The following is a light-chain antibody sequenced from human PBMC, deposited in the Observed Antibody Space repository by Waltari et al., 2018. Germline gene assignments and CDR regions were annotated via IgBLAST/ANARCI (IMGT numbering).Light chain of an antibody. CDR2: GAS. V-gene: IGKV3-20*01. CDR1: QSVSGSY. CDR3: QQYGRSPLT. Sequence: EIVLTQSPGTLSLSPAERATLACRASQSVSGSYLAWYQRKPGQAPRLLIYGASSVATGIPDRFSGIGSETDFTLTISRLDPEDFAVYYCQQYGRSPLTFGGGTKVQIK. J-gene: IGKJ4*01.